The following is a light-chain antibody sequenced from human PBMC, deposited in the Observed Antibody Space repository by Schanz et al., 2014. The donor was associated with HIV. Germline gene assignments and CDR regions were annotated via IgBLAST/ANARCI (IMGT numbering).Light chain of an antibody. CDR2: EVT. Sequence: QSALTQPASVSGSPGQSITISCTGTSSDVGYYNYVSWYQQHPGKAPKLMIYEVTKRPSGVPDRFSGSKSGNTASLTISGLQAEDEADYYCYSYAGSRVFGGGTKLTVL. V-gene: IGLV2-23*02. CDR3: YSYAGSRV. CDR1: SSDVGYYNY. J-gene: IGLJ3*02.